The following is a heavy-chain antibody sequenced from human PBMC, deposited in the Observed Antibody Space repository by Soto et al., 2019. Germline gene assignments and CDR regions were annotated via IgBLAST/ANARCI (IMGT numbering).Heavy chain of an antibody. CDR1: GYTFTRSG. CDR3: ARDLQADY. CDR2: INAGNGNT. J-gene: IGHJ4*02. V-gene: IGHV1-3*01. Sequence: ASVKVSCKASGYTFTRSGIIWVRQAPGQRLEWMGWINAGNGNTKYAQKFQGRVTITRDTSASTAYMELSSLRSEDTAVYYCARDLQADYWGQGTLVTVSS.